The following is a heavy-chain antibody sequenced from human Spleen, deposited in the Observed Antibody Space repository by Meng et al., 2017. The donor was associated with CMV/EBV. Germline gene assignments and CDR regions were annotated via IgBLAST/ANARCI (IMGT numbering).Heavy chain of an antibody. Sequence: SISSGDYYWSWIRQPPGKGLEWIGFIYHSGRTYYNPSLRSRLIISVDTSKNQFSLHLNSVTAADTAVYYCARTQDCSSTSCYTGFDPWGQGTLVTVSS. CDR3: ARTQDCSSTSCYTGFDP. J-gene: IGHJ5*02. CDR1: SISSGDYY. CDR2: IYHSGRT. D-gene: IGHD2-2*01. V-gene: IGHV4-30-4*08.